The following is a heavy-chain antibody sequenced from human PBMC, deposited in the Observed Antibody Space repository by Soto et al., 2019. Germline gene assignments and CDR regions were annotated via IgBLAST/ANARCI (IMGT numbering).Heavy chain of an antibody. CDR2: ISGSDGRT. J-gene: IGHJ4*02. CDR1: GFTLSSYA. CDR3: AKGVSQYTPLALFDY. Sequence: GGSLRLACAASGFTLSSYAMSWVRQAPGKGLEWVSTISGSDGRTYSTDSVKGRFTISRDNSRNTAYLQMNSLRVEDTAVYYCAKGVSQYTPLALFDYWGRGTLVTVSS. V-gene: IGHV3-23*01. D-gene: IGHD5-18*01.